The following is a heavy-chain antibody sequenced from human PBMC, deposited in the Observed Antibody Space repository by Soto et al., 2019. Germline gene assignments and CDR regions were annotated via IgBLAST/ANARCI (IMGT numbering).Heavy chain of an antibody. CDR3: ARPPYYDILTGSITDMDV. J-gene: IGHJ6*03. CDR1: GFTVSGNY. Sequence: GGSLRLSCAASGFTVSGNYMSWVRQAPGKGLEWVSVIYSGGSTYYADSVKGRFTISRDNSKNTLYLQMNSLRAEDTAVYYCARPPYYDILTGSITDMDVWGKGTTVTVSS. CDR2: IYSGGST. D-gene: IGHD3-9*01. V-gene: IGHV3-66*01.